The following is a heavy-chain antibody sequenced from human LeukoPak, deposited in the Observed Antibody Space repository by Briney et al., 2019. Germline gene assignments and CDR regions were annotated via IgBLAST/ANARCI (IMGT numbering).Heavy chain of an antibody. CDR3: AKAHVPTMIRGVVSSD. CDR2: ISPSGGVT. Sequence: GRSLRLSCATSGFTFSSYAMSWVRQAPGKGLEWVSTISPSGGVTFYSDSVRGRFTISRDYSKDTLFLQMNSLRAEDTALYYCAKAHVPTMIRGVVSSDWGQGTLVTVSS. CDR1: GFTFSSYA. J-gene: IGHJ4*02. V-gene: IGHV3-23*01. D-gene: IGHD3-10*01.